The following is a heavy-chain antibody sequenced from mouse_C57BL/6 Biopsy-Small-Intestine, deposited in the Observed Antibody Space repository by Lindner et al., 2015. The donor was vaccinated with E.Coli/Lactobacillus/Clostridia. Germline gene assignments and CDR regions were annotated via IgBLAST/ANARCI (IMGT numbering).Heavy chain of an antibody. V-gene: IGHV1-64*01. CDR1: GYTFTSHW. CDR3: ARDLSIPEPATWWLDP. J-gene: IGHJ4*01. CDR2: INPSGEST. D-gene: IGHD1-1*02. Sequence: SVKVSCKSSGYTFTSHWMHWVRQAPGQGLEWMGLINPSGESTYYAQNFQGRLTVTRDTSTNTDYKELSSLRSEDTAVYYCARDLSIPEPATWWLDPWGQGTLVTVSS.